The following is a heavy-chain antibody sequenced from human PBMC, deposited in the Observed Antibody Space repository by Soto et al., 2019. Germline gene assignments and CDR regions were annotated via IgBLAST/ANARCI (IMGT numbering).Heavy chain of an antibody. CDR3: ASGIVVVPAAMRGYYYYGMDV. V-gene: IGHV1-18*01. J-gene: IGHJ6*02. CDR2: ISAYNGNT. Sequence: ASVKVSCKASGYTFTSYGISWVRQAPGQGLEWMGWISAYNGNTNYAQKLQGRVTMTTDTSTSTAYMELRSLRSDDTAVYYCASGIVVVPAAMRGYYYYGMDVWGQGTTVTVSS. D-gene: IGHD2-2*01. CDR1: GYTFTSYG.